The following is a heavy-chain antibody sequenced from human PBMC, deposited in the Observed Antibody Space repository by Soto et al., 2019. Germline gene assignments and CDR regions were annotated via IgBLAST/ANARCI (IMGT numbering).Heavy chain of an antibody. CDR2: IYTSGST. J-gene: IGHJ5*02. CDR3: ARERTADNWFDP. V-gene: IGHV4-4*07. D-gene: IGHD6-13*01. CDR1: GDSISTYY. Sequence: QVQLQESGPGLVKPSETLSLTCTVSGDSISTYYWNWIRQPAGKELEWIGRIYTSGSTNYSPSLESRVTMSLDTSKNEVSLRVNSVTAADTAVYYWARERTADNWFDPWGQGTLVTVSS.